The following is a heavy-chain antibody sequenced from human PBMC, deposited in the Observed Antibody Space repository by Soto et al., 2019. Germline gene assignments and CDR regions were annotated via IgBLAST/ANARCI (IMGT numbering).Heavy chain of an antibody. CDR2: ISSSSSYI. J-gene: IGHJ6*02. V-gene: IGHV3-21*01. D-gene: IGHD6-6*01. Sequence: GGTLSLSCAASGFTFSSYSMNWVRQAPGKGLEWVSSISSSSSYIYYADSVKGGFTISRDNAKNSLYLQMNSLRAEDTAVYYWARGTGYSSSHNYYYGMDVWGQGTTVTVSS. CDR1: GFTFSSYS. CDR3: ARGTGYSSSHNYYYGMDV.